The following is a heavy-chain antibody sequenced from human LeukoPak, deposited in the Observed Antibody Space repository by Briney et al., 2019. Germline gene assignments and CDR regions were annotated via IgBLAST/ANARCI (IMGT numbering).Heavy chain of an antibody. CDR1: GGSFSGYY. CDR2: INHSGST. V-gene: IGHV4-34*01. Sequence: SETLSLTCAVYGGSFSGYYWSWIRQPPGKGLEWIGEINHSGSTNYNPSLKSRVTISVDTSKNQFSLKLSSVTAADTAVYYCARDRDLPYRGSYGFDYWGQGTLVTVSS. J-gene: IGHJ4*02. D-gene: IGHD1-26*01. CDR3: ARDRDLPYRGSYGFDY.